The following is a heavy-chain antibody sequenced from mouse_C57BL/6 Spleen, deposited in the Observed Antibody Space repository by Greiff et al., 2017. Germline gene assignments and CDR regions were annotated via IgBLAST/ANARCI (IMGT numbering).Heavy chain of an antibody. Sequence: EVQGVESGGGLVKPGGSLKLSCAASGFTFSSYAMSWVRQTPEKRLEWVATISDGGSYTYYPDNVKGRFTISRDNAKNNLYLQMSHLKSEDTAMYYCARDGTTVVGFDYWGQGTTLTVSS. D-gene: IGHD1-1*01. CDR2: ISDGGSYT. CDR1: GFTFSSYA. CDR3: ARDGTTVVGFDY. J-gene: IGHJ2*01. V-gene: IGHV5-4*01.